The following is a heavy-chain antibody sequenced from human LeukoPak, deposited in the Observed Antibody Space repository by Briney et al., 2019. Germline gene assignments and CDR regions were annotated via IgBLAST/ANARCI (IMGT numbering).Heavy chain of an antibody. J-gene: IGHJ3*02. CDR3: ARDHSGWTHDSFDI. D-gene: IGHD6-19*01. CDR1: GDSVSSNSAA. Sequence: SQTLSLTCAISGDSVSSNSAAWHWIRQSPSRGLEWLGRTYYRSKWNNDYAVSLKSRITINPDTSNNQFSLQLNSVTPEDTAVYYCARDHSGWTHDSFDIWGQGTMVTVSS. CDR2: TYYRSKWNN. V-gene: IGHV6-1*01.